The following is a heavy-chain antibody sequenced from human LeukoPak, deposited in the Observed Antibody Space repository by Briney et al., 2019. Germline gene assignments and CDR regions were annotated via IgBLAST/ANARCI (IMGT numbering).Heavy chain of an antibody. CDR2: FDPEDGET. J-gene: IGHJ6*02. V-gene: IGHV1-24*01. Sequence: ASVKVSCKVSGYTLTELSMHWVRQAPGKGLEWMGGFDPEDGETIYAQKFQGRVAMTEDTSTDTAYMELSSLRSEDTAVYYCATVEPTLGTRIQLWRFPYGMDVWGQGTTVTVSS. CDR3: ATVEPTLGTRIQLWRFPYGMDV. CDR1: GYTLTELS. D-gene: IGHD5-18*01.